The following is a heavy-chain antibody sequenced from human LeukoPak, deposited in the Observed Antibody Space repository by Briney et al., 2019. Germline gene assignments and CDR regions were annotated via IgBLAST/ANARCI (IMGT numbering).Heavy chain of an antibody. D-gene: IGHD4-23*01. CDR1: GFTFSSYE. Sequence: GGSLRLSCAASGFTFSSYEMNWVRQAPGKGLEWVSYISSSGSTIYYADSVKGRFTISRDNAKNSLYLQMNSLRAEDTAVYYYARGVLVVTPRYFDYWGQGTLVTVSS. CDR3: ARGVLVVTPRYFDY. J-gene: IGHJ4*02. CDR2: ISSSGSTI. V-gene: IGHV3-48*03.